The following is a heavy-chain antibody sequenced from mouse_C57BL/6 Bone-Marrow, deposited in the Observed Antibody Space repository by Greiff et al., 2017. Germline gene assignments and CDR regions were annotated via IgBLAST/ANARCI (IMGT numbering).Heavy chain of an antibody. D-gene: IGHD1-1*01. J-gene: IGHJ1*03. V-gene: IGHV1-63*01. CDR3: ARSTVVANWYFDV. Sequence: VKLQESGAELVRPGTSVKMSCKASGYTFTNYWIGWAKQRPGHGLEWIGDIYPGGGYTNYNEKFKGKATLTADKSSSTAYMQFSSLTSEDSAIYYCARSTVVANWYFDVWGTGTTVTVSS. CDR1: GYTFTNYW. CDR2: IYPGGGYT.